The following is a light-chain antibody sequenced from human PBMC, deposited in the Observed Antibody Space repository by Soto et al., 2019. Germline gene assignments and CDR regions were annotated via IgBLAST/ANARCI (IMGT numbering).Light chain of an antibody. J-gene: IGLJ1*01. CDR3: QSYDSSLSLYV. Sequence: QSVLTQPPSVSVAPGQRVTISCTGSSSNIGAGYDVHWYQQLPGTAPKLLIYGNSNRPSGVPDRFSGSKSGTSASLAITGLQAEDEADYSCQSYDSSLSLYVFGTGTKLTVL. V-gene: IGLV1-40*01. CDR1: SSNIGAGYD. CDR2: GNS.